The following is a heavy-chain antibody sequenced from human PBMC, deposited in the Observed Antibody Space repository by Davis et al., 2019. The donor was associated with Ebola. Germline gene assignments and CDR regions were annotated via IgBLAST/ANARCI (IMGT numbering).Heavy chain of an antibody. D-gene: IGHD3-3*01. Sequence: PGGSLRLSCAASEFTFSSYAMSWVRQAPGKGLEWVSAISNSGGSTYYADSVKGRFTISRDNSKNTLYLQMGSLRAEDMAVYYCARTYSDFWSGYPRGYFDYWGQGALVTVSS. CDR2: ISNSGGST. V-gene: IGHV3-23*01. CDR1: EFTFSSYA. J-gene: IGHJ4*02. CDR3: ARTYSDFWSGYPRGYFDY.